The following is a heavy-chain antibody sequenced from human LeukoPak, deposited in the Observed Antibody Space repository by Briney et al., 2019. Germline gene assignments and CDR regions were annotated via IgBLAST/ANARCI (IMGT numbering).Heavy chain of an antibody. CDR3: VRQLGCCSDGSCYFDY. V-gene: IGHV3-23*01. CDR1: GFIFRNYS. Sequence: GGSLRLSCAASGFIFRNYSMSWVRQAPGRGLEWVAAISGSGGSTYYADSVKGRFPISRDNSKNTLHLQMNSLRAEDTAVYHCVRQLGCCSDGSCYFDYWGQGTLVTVSS. J-gene: IGHJ4*02. D-gene: IGHD2-15*01. CDR2: ISGSGGST.